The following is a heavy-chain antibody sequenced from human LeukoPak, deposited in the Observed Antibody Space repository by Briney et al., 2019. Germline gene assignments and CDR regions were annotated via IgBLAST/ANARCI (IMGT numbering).Heavy chain of an antibody. CDR3: ARPDTVSPNYFDY. CDR2: IYPGDSDT. J-gene: IGHJ4*02. D-gene: IGHD4-17*01. Sequence: GESLKISCKGSGYSFTSYWIGWGRQMPGKGLEWMAIIYPGDSDTRYSPSFQGQVTISADKSISTAYLQWSSLKASDTAMYYCARPDTVSPNYFDYWGQGTLVTVSS. CDR1: GYSFTSYW. V-gene: IGHV5-51*01.